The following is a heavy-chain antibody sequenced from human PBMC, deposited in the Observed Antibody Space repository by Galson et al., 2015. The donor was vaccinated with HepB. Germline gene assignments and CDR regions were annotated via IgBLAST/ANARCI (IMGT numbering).Heavy chain of an antibody. CDR1: GGTFSSYA. CDR2: IIPIFGIA. D-gene: IGHD6-6*01. V-gene: IGHV1-69*01. CDR3: ARVEEDSSSSEGY. J-gene: IGHJ4*02. Sequence: SCKASGGTFSSYAISWVRQAPGQGLEWMGGIIPIFGIANYAQKFQGRVTITADESTSTAYMELSSLRSEDTAVYYCARVEEDSSSSEGYWGQGTLVTVSS.